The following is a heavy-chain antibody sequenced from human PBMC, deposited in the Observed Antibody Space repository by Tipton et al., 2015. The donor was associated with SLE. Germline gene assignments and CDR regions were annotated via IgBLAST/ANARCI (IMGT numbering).Heavy chain of an antibody. CDR2: INHSGST. CDR1: GGSISSGGYY. J-gene: IGHJ4*02. Sequence: TLSLTCTVSGGSISSGGYYWSWIRQPPGKGLEWIGEINHSGSTNYNPSLKSRVTISVDTSKNQFSLKLSSVTAADTAVYYCSSSRVWGQGTLVTVSS. V-gene: IGHV4-39*07. CDR3: SSSRV. D-gene: IGHD6-6*01.